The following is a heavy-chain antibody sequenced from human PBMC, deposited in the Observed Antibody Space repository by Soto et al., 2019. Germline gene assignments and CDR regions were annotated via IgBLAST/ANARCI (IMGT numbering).Heavy chain of an antibody. V-gene: IGHV5-10-1*01. CDR1: GYSFTSYW. J-gene: IGHJ6*02. Sequence: GESLKISCKGSGYSFTSYWISWVRQMPGKGLEWMGRIDPSDSYTNYSPSFQGHVTISADKSISTAYLQWSSLKASDTAMYYCARLLRTAAGNYYYYGMDVWGQGTTVT. D-gene: IGHD6-13*01. CDR3: ARLLRTAAGNYYYYGMDV. CDR2: IDPSDSYT.